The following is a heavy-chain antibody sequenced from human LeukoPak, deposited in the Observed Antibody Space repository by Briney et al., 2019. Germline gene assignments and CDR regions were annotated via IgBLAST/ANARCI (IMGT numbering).Heavy chain of an antibody. CDR1: GYTFTSYA. CDR2: INNNTGNP. CDR3: ARVYNWNGEYGMDV. Sequence: GASVKVSCKASGYTFTSYAMNWVRQAPGQGLEWMGWINNNTGNPTYAQGFTGRFVFSLDTSVSTAYLQISSLKAEDTAVYCCARVYNWNGEYGMDVWGQGTTVTVSS. D-gene: IGHD1-20*01. J-gene: IGHJ6*02. V-gene: IGHV7-4-1*02.